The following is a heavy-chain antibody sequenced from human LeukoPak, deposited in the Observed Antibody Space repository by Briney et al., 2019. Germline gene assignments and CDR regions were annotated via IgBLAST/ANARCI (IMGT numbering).Heavy chain of an antibody. V-gene: IGHV3-11*01. CDR2: ISGSGHDI. CDR1: GFTFINYA. Sequence: GGSLRLSCAASGFTFINYAMSWVRQAPGKGLESLAYISGSGHDIYYEDSVKGRFTISRDNAKNSLYLQLNSLRPEDTALYYCSTDPRSLLYWGQGTLVTVSS. CDR3: STDPRSLLY. D-gene: IGHD4-17*01. J-gene: IGHJ4*02.